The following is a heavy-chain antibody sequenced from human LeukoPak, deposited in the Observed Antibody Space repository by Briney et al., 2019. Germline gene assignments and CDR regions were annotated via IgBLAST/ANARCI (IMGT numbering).Heavy chain of an antibody. CDR3: AREYLYDFWSGYYFY. Sequence: SETLSLTCTVSGYSISSGYYWGWIRQPPGKGLEWIGSIYHSGSTYYNPSLKSRVTISVDTSKNQFSLKLSSVTAADTAVYYCAREYLYDFWSGYYFYWGQGTLVTVSS. V-gene: IGHV4-38-2*02. CDR2: IYHSGST. D-gene: IGHD3-3*01. J-gene: IGHJ4*02. CDR1: GYSISSGYY.